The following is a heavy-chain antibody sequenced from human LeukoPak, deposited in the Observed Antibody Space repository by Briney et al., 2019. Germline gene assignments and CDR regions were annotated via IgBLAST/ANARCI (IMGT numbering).Heavy chain of an antibody. J-gene: IGHJ4*02. CDR1: GFTFSSYA. V-gene: IGHV3-23*01. Sequence: PGGSLRLSCAASGFTFSSYAMSWVRQAPGKGLEWVSAISGSGGSTYYADSVKGRFTISRDNSKNTLYLQMNSLRAEDTAVYYCAKDFGRAIDYVWGSYRYPSLGYRGQGTLVTVSS. CDR3: AKDFGRAIDYVWGSYRYPSLGY. D-gene: IGHD3-16*02. CDR2: ISGSGGST.